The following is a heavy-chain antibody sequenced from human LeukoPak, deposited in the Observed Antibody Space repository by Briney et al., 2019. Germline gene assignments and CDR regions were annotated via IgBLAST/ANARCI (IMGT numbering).Heavy chain of an antibody. J-gene: IGHJ6*03. D-gene: IGHD5-24*01. Sequence: GGSLRLSCAASGFTFSSYAMSWVRQAPGKGLEWVSAISGSGGSTYYADSVKGRFTTSRDNSKNTLYLQMNSLRAEDTAVYYCARSRDGYNLIPYYYYYYMDVWGKGTTVTVSS. V-gene: IGHV3-23*01. CDR3: ARSRDGYNLIPYYYYYYMDV. CDR2: ISGSGGST. CDR1: GFTFSSYA.